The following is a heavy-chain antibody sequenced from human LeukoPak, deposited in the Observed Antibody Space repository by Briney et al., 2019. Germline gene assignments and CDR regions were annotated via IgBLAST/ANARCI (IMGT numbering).Heavy chain of an antibody. CDR2: AYYSGHT. V-gene: IGHV4-59*08. J-gene: IGHJ4*02. CDR3: ARHPFATPFNY. D-gene: IGHD2-15*01. CDR1: GGSISDNY. Sequence: SETLSLTCTVSGGSISDNYWSWIRQPPGKGLEWIGYAYYSGHTNYNSSLKSRVTMSLDTSKSQFSLRLSSVTAADTAVYFCARHPFATPFNYWGPGTLVTVSS.